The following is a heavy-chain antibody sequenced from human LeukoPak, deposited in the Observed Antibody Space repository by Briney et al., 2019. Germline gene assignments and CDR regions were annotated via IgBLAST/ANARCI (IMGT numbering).Heavy chain of an antibody. CDR3: AKGNERRAFDI. CDR2: ISGDGDST. Sequence: GGSLRLSCAASGFTFDDYAIHWVRQAPGRGLDWVSLISGDGDSTYYADSVKGRFTICRDNSKNSLYLQMNSLRTEDTALYYCAKGNERRAFDIWGQGTMATVSS. V-gene: IGHV3-43*02. CDR1: GFTFDDYA. J-gene: IGHJ3*02.